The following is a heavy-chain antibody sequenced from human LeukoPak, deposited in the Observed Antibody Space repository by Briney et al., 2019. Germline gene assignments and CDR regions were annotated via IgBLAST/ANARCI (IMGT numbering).Heavy chain of an antibody. Sequence: PGGSLRLSCAASGFTFSSYAMSWVRQAPGKGLEWVSAISGSGGSIYYADSVKGRFTISRDNSKNTLYLQMNSLRAEDTAVYYCAKGKRDIVVVVAATLPYWGQGTLVTVSS. CDR2: ISGSGGSI. CDR1: GFTFSSYA. V-gene: IGHV3-23*01. J-gene: IGHJ4*02. CDR3: AKGKRDIVVVVAATLPY. D-gene: IGHD2-15*01.